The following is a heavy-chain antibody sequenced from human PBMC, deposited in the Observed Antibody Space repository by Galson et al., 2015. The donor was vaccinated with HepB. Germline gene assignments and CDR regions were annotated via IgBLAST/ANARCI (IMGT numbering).Heavy chain of an antibody. V-gene: IGHV5-10-1*01. Sequence: QSGAEVKKAGESLRISCEGSGYTFTTYWISWVRQMPGKGLEWMGKIDPSDSYTNYSPSFQGHVTISADKSISTTYLQWSSLKASDTAVYYCARRSYSGYWYFDPWGQGTLVTVSS. CDR2: IDPSDSYT. CDR1: GYTFTTYW. CDR3: ARRSYSGYWYFDP. J-gene: IGHJ5*02. D-gene: IGHD3-10*01.